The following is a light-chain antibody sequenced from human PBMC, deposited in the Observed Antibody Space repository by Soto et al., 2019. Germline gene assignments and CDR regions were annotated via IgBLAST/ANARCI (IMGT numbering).Light chain of an antibody. CDR3: QKYNSSPPLFT. J-gene: IGKJ3*01. V-gene: IGKV1-27*01. Sequence: DIQMTQSPSSLSASVGDRVTITCRASQGISNYLAWYQQKPGKVPKLLIYAASTLQSGVPSRFSGSGSGTDFTLTISSLQPEDVATYYCQKYNSSPPLFTFGHGTTVDIK. CDR1: QGISNY. CDR2: AAS.